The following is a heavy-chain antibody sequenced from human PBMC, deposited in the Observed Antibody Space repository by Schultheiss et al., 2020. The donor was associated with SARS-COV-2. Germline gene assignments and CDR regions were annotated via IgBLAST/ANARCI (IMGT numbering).Heavy chain of an antibody. V-gene: IGHV3-7*01. D-gene: IGHD2-15*01. Sequence: GGSLRLSCAASGFTFSSYWMSWVRQAPGKGLEWVANIKQDGSEKYYVDSVKGRFTISRDNSKNTLYLQMNSLRAEDTAVYYCARVLLGYCSGGSCYYDGFDYWGQGTLVTVSS. CDR2: IKQDGSEK. CDR3: ARVLLGYCSGGSCYYDGFDY. CDR1: GFTFSSYW. J-gene: IGHJ4*02.